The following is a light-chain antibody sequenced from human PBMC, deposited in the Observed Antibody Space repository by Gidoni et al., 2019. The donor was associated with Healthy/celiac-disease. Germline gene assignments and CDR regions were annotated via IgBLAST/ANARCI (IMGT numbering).Light chain of an antibody. V-gene: IGKV3-20*01. CDR2: GAS. CDR1: QSVSSSY. CDR3: QQYGSSAWT. Sequence: EIVLTPSPGTLSLSPGERATLSCRASQSVSSSYLAWYQQKHGQAPRLLIYGASSRATGIPDRCSGSGSGTDFTLTISRLEPEDFAVYYCQQYGSSAWTFGQGTKVEIK. J-gene: IGKJ1*01.